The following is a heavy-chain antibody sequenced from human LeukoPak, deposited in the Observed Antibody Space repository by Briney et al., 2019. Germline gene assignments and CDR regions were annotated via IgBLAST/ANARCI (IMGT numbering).Heavy chain of an antibody. CDR1: GYSFTNYW. CDR2: IYPADSNT. D-gene: IGHD2-15*01. J-gene: IGHJ4*02. Sequence: GESLKISCKGSGYSFTNYWIGWVRQMPGKGLEWMGTIYPADSNTRYSPSFQGQVTISVDKSISTAYLQWSSLKASDTAVYYCATGRYCSSGTCYSSLDFWGQGTLVTVSS. V-gene: IGHV5-51*01. CDR3: ATGRYCSSGTCYSSLDF.